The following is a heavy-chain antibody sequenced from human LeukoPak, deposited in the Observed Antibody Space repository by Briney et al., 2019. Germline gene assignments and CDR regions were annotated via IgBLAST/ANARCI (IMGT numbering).Heavy chain of an antibody. V-gene: IGHV3-33*01. Sequence: PGRSLRLSCAASGFSFSNYDMHWVRQAPSKGLEWVAVIWYDGSNKYYADSVKGRFTISRDNSKNTLYLQMNSLRVEDTAVYYCARGDPTVTTKQNFDYWGQGTLVTVSS. D-gene: IGHD4-17*01. J-gene: IGHJ4*02. CDR3: ARGDPTVTTKQNFDY. CDR2: IWYDGSNK. CDR1: GFSFSNYD.